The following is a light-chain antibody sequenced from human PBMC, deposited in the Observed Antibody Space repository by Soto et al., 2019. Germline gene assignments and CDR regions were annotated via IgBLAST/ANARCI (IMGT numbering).Light chain of an antibody. Sequence: DIKMNMSAATVSAYESDSVTITCRASQNIRNWLACYQQKPAKAPNPLIYAASSLKSGVPARFSGSGSGTEFTLTISSLQPDDFPTYYCQQYFLFWRFGQVAIVDI. CDR1: QNIRNW. V-gene: IGKV1-5*01. CDR3: QQYFLFWR. CDR2: AAS. J-gene: IGKJ1*01.